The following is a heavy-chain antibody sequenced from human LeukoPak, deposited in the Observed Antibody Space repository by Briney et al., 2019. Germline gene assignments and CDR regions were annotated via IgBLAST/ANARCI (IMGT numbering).Heavy chain of an antibody. CDR1: GYTFTNFW. CDR3: TRTSDHDY. Sequence: GESLKISCQGSGYTFTNFWINWVRQMPGKGLEWVGKIDPRDSYTEYSPSFEGHVSISADKSIDTVYLQWRSLESSDTAIYYCTRTSDHDYWGPGTLVVVSS. V-gene: IGHV5-10-1*01. CDR2: IDPRDSYT. J-gene: IGHJ4*02. D-gene: IGHD2-2*01.